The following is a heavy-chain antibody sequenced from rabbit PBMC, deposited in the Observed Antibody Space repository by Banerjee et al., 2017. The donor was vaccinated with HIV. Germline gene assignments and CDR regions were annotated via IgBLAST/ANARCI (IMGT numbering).Heavy chain of an antibody. CDR2: IYAGSSGST. V-gene: IGHV1S45*01. CDR1: GLDFSSSYW. D-gene: IGHD8-1*01. J-gene: IGHJ4*01. CDR3: ARAGSTYYTPFNL. Sequence: QEQLKETGGGLVQPGGSLTLTCKASGLDFSSSYWMCWVRQAPGKGLEWIACIYAGSSGSTYYASWTKGRFTISKTSSTSVTLQMTSLTAADTATYFCARAGSTYYTPFNLWGQGTLVTVS.